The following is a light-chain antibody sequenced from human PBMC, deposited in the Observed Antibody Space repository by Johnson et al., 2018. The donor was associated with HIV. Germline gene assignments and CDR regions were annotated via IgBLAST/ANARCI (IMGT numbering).Light chain of an antibody. CDR3: GAWDSSLSAHYV. CDR1: SSNIGTNY. V-gene: IGLV1-51*01. Sequence: QSVLTQPPSVSAAPGQKVTISCSGSSSNIGTNYVSWYQQLPGTAPKLLIYENNKRPSGIPDRFSASESGTSATLGITGLQTGDEADYDCGAWDSSLSAHYVFGTGTKVTVL. J-gene: IGLJ1*01. CDR2: ENN.